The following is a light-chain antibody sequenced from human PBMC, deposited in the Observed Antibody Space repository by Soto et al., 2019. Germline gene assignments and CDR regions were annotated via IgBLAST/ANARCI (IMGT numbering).Light chain of an antibody. CDR2: TDN. J-gene: IGLJ2*01. CDR1: SSNIGSNA. Sequence: QSVLTQPPSASGTPGQRVTFSCSGSSSNIGSNAVNWYQHLPGTAPKLIIYTDNKRPSGVPDRFSGSKSGTSASLAISGLQSEDEADYYCAAWDASLSAGVFGGGTQLTVL. CDR3: AAWDASLSAGV. V-gene: IGLV1-44*01.